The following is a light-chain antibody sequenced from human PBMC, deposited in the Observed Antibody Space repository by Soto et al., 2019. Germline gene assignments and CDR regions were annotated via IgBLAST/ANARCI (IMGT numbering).Light chain of an antibody. J-gene: IGKJ1*01. CDR2: GAS. CDR1: QSVSSN. CDR3: QQYNNWPPWT. Sequence: EIVMTQSPATPSVSPGERATLSCRASQSVSSNLAWYQQKPGQAPRLLIYGASTRATGIPARFSGSGSGTEFTLTISSLQSEDFAVYYCQQYNNWPPWTFGKSTKV. V-gene: IGKV3-15*01.